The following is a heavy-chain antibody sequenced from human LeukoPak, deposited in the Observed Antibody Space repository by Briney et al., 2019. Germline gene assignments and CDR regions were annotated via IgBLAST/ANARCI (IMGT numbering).Heavy chain of an antibody. J-gene: IGHJ5*02. CDR1: GFTFSSYW. D-gene: IGHD3-10*01. Sequence: PGGSLRLSCAASGFTFSSYWMSWVRQAPGKGLEWVANIKQDGSEKYYVDSVKGRFTISRDNAKNSLYLQMNSLRAEDTAVYYCARDRFVRGVTDNWFDPWGQGTLVTVSS. V-gene: IGHV3-7*01. CDR2: IKQDGSEK. CDR3: ARDRFVRGVTDNWFDP.